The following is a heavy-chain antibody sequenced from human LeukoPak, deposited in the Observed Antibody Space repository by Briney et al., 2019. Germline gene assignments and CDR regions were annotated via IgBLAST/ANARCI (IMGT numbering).Heavy chain of an antibody. J-gene: IGHJ4*02. D-gene: IGHD5-12*01. CDR1: GGSITTSSYY. V-gene: IGHV4-39*07. CDR3: ARVRRTRGYSGYHGPLDY. Sequence: SETLSLTCTVSGGSITTSSYYWGWIRQPPGKGLEWIGSIYYSGSTYYNPSLKSRVTISVDTSKNQFSLKLSSVTAADTAVYYCARVRRTRGYSGYHGPLDYWGQGTLVTVSS. CDR2: IYYSGST.